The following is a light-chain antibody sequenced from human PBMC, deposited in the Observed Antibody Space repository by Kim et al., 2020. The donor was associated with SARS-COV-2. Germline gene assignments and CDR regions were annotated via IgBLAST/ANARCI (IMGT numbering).Light chain of an antibody. CDR3: QQYHRWPLT. CDR2: GVS. J-gene: IGKJ1*01. Sequence: VSPGERATLSCRASQRISTNLAWFQQKPGQAPRLLISGVSTRATGVPARFSGCGSGTEFTLSISSLQSEDSAVYHCQQYHRWPLTFGLGTKVDIK. V-gene: IGKV3-15*01. CDR1: QRISTN.